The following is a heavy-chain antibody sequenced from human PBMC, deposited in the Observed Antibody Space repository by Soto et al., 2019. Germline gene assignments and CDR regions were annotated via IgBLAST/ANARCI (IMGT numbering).Heavy chain of an antibody. CDR2: INHSGST. J-gene: IGHJ4*02. Sequence: SETLSLTCAVYGGSFSGYYWSWIRQPPGKGLEWIGEINHSGSTNYNPSLKSRVTISVDTSKNQFSLKLSSVTAADTAVYFCARGRVNLHWGQGTLVTVSS. CDR3: ARGRVNLH. V-gene: IGHV4-34*01. CDR1: GGSFSGYY.